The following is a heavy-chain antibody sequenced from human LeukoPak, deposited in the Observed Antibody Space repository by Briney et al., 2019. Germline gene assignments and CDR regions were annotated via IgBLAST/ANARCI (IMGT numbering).Heavy chain of an antibody. D-gene: IGHD5-18*01. J-gene: IGHJ4*02. CDR2: ISAYNGNT. Sequence: GASVKVSCKTSGYTFTTYGNTWVRQAPGQGLEWMGWISAYNGNTAYAQKFQGRVTVTTDTSTRTASMDLRSLRSDDTAVYYCAIVDTTVGFDYWGQGTLVTVSS. V-gene: IGHV1-18*04. CDR3: AIVDTTVGFDY. CDR1: GYTFTTYG.